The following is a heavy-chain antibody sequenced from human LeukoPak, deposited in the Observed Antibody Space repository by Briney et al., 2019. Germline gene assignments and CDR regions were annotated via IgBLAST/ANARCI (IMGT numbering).Heavy chain of an antibody. CDR2: IKQDGSDK. D-gene: IGHD6-13*01. V-gene: IGHV3-7*01. CDR1: GFTFSSYW. Sequence: GSLRLSCAASGFTFSSYWMTWVRQAPGKGLEWVANIKQDGSDKYYVDSVRGRFTISRGNSKNSLYLQMNSLRVEDTAVYYCARDVEMYSSTWSDAFDIWGQGTMVTVSS. CDR3: ARDVEMYSSTWSDAFDI. J-gene: IGHJ3*02.